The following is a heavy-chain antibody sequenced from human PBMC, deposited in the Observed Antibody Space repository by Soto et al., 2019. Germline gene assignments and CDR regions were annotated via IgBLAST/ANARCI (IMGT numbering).Heavy chain of an antibody. D-gene: IGHD2-8*02. CDR1: GGSFSGYY. CDR3: ARDKITGLFDY. Sequence: SETLSLTCAVYGGSFSGYYWTWIRQPPGTGLEWIGEINHSGSTNYNPSLKSRVTISVDTSKNQFSLKLTSVNAADTAVYYCARDKITGLFDYWGQGTLVTVSS. CDR2: INHSGST. J-gene: IGHJ4*02. V-gene: IGHV4-34*01.